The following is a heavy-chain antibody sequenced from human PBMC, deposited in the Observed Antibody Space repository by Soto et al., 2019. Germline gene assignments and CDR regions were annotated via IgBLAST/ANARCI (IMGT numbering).Heavy chain of an antibody. V-gene: IGHV1-69*01. CDR3: SISNSYGRGDF. CDR1: GGTLNSYT. D-gene: IGHD4-17*01. CDR2: IIPVFGTT. J-gene: IGHJ4*02. Sequence: QVQLVQSGAEVKKPGSSVRVSCKASGGTLNSYTISWVRQAPGQGLEWMGGIIPVFGTTDYAQKFQGRVTITAAQSTGTAYLELFSLRSEDTAIYYCSISNSYGRGDFWGQGTLVTVSS.